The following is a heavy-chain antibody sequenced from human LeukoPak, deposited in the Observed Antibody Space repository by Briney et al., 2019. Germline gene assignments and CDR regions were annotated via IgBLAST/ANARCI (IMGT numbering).Heavy chain of an antibody. V-gene: IGHV3-30*18. D-gene: IGHD3-10*01. CDR2: ISYDGDNK. J-gene: IGHJ4*02. Sequence: PGGSLRLSCAASGFTFNNYGIHWVRQAPGKGLEWVAVISYDGDNKYYADSVKGRFTISRDNSKNTLYLQMNSLRPEDTAIYYCAKDRFVGFGPGNYFDSWGQGTLVTVSS. CDR3: AKDRFVGFGPGNYFDS. CDR1: GFTFNNYG.